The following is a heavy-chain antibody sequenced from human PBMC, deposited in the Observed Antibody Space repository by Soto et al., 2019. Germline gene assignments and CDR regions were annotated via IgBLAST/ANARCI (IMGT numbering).Heavy chain of an antibody. CDR1: GFTFSSYA. Sequence: GGSLRLSCAASGFTFSSYAMSWVRQAPGKGLEWVSAISGSGGSTYYAYSVKGRFTISRDNSKNTLYLQMNSLRAEDTAVYYCAKDRGFQVSSSWYGVPDYWGQGTLVTVSS. CDR3: AKDRGFQVSSSWYGVPDY. V-gene: IGHV3-23*01. CDR2: ISGSGGST. D-gene: IGHD6-13*01. J-gene: IGHJ4*02.